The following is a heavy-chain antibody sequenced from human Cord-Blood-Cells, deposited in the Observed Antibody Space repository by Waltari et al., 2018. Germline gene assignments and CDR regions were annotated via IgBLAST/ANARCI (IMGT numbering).Heavy chain of an antibody. CDR1: GFTVSRHY. CDR2: IYSGGST. D-gene: IGHD5-12*01. J-gene: IGHJ3*02. V-gene: IGHV3-53*02. Sequence: EVQLVETGGGLIQPGGSLRLPCAASGFTVSRHYLSWVRPAPGKGLEWVSVIYSGGSTYYADSVKGRFTISRDNSKNTLYLQMNSLRAEDTAVYYCARGGDSGYDLYAFDIWGQGTMVTVSS. CDR3: ARGGDSGYDLYAFDI.